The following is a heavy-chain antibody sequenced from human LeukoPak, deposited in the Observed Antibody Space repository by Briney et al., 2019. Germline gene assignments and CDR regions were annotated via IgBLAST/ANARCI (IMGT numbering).Heavy chain of an antibody. CDR2: ISTSSRTI. CDR1: GFNFSTYN. CDR3: ARDGYDFWSDYPTTLDY. J-gene: IGHJ4*02. V-gene: IGHV3-48*01. D-gene: IGHD3-3*01. Sequence: GSLRLSCAVSGFNFSTYNMNWVRQAPGKGLEWVSYISTSSRTIYYADSVKGRFTISRDNAKNSLYLQMNSLRAEDTAVYYCARDGYDFWSDYPTTLDYWGQGTLVTVSS.